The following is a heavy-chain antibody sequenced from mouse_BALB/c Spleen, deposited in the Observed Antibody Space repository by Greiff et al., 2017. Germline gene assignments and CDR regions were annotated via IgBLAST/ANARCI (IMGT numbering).Heavy chain of an antibody. J-gene: IGHJ2*01. Sequence: VMLVESGPGLVAPSQSLSITCTVSGFSLTSYGVHWVRQPPGKGLEWLGVIWAGGSTNYNSALMSRLSISKDNSKSQVFLKMNSLQTDDTAMYYCARDWAYYGSRGVYFDYWGQGTTLTVSS. V-gene: IGHV2-9*02. CDR3: ARDWAYYGSRGVYFDY. D-gene: IGHD1-1*01. CDR2: IWAGGST. CDR1: GFSLTSYG.